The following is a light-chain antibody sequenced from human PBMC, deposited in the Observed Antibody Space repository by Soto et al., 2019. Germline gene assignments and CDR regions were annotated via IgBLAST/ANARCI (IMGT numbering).Light chain of an antibody. CDR3: SSYRSSNTPVV. CDR2: DVT. J-gene: IGLJ2*01. Sequence: QSVLTQPASVSGSTGQSITIPCTGTSSDVGSHNTVSWYQQHPGKAPKLMLYDVTNRPSGVSYRFSGSKSGNTASLTISGLQAEDEADYYCSSYRSSNTPVVFGGGTKVTVL. V-gene: IGLV2-14*01. CDR1: SSDVGSHNT.